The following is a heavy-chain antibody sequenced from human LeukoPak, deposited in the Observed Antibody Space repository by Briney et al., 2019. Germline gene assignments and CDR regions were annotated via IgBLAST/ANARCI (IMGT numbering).Heavy chain of an antibody. D-gene: IGHD3-10*01. CDR3: ARGVPYYGSGSYYLGPYFDY. CDR1: GGSISSYY. Sequence: SETLSLTCTVSGGSISSYYWSWIRQPPGKGLEWIGYIYYSGSTNYNPSLKSRVTISVDTSKYQFSLKLSSVTAADTAVYYCARGVPYYGSGSYYLGPYFDYWGQGTLVTVSS. J-gene: IGHJ4*02. CDR2: IYYSGST. V-gene: IGHV4-59*01.